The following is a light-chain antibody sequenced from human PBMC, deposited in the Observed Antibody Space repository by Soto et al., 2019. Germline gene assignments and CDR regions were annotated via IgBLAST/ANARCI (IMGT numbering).Light chain of an antibody. CDR3: SSYTDSYTFV. V-gene: IGLV2-14*01. J-gene: IGLJ1*01. Sequence: QSALTQPASVSGSPGQSITISCTGTSSDVSVYKYVSWYQQHPGKAPKLMIYEVTNRPSGVSNRFSGSKSGNTASLTISGLQAEDEADYYCSSYTDSYTFVFGTGTKVTVL. CDR1: SSDVSVYKY. CDR2: EVT.